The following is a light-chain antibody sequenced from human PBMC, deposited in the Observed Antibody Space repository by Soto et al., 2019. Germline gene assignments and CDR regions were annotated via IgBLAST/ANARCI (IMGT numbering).Light chain of an antibody. CDR2: AAS. CDR1: QDIAIY. V-gene: IGKV1-9*01. J-gene: IGKJ4*01. CDR3: KQLRMXPST. Sequence: IQLTQSPSSLSASVGDRVTITCRASQDIAIYLAWYQQKPGESPKLLIYAASTLYGGVPSRFSGSGYGTDFALTITSLQAEDFATYYSKQLRMXPSTSGGGPKV.